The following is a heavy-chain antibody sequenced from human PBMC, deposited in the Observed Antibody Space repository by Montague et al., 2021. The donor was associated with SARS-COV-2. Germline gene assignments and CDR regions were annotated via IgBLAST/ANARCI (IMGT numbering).Heavy chain of an antibody. CDR3: VEIAGAADY. CDR2: IYYSGCT. Sequence: SETLSLTCTVYGGSISSSSYYWGWIRQPPGKGLEWIGCIYYSGCTYYNPSLKSRVTISVDTSKNQFSLNLSAVTAADTAVYYCVEIAGAADYWGQGTLVTVSS. D-gene: IGHD1-26*01. CDR1: GGSISSSSYY. V-gene: IGHV4-39*01. J-gene: IGHJ4*02.